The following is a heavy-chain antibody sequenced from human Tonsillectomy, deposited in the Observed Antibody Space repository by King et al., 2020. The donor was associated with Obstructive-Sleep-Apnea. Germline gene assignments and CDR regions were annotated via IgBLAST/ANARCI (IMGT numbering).Heavy chain of an antibody. CDR3: ARGDYLDSSGYYSP. D-gene: IGHD3-22*01. J-gene: IGHJ5*02. CDR2: IKQDGSDK. CDR1: GFTFSSYW. V-gene: IGHV3-7*03. Sequence: VQLVESGGGLVQPGGSLRLSCAASGFTFSSYWMSWVRQAPGKGLEWVANIKQDGSDKYYVDSVKGRFTISRDNAKNSLYLQMNSLRAEDTAVYYCARGDYLDSSGYYSPWGQGTLVTVSS.